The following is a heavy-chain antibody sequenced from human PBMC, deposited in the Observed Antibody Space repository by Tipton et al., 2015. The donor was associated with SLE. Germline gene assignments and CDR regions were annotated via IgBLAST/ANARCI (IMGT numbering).Heavy chain of an antibody. V-gene: IGHV4-59*07. J-gene: IGHJ4*02. CDR3: ASARDHWLVYDY. Sequence: TLSLTCTVSGDSIISSYWSWIRQPPGKGLEWIGYIYYSGTTNYNPSLKSRVTISVDTSKNQASLKLSSVTAADTAVYYCASARDHWLVYDYWGQGTLVTVSS. D-gene: IGHD6-19*01. CDR1: GDSIISSY. CDR2: IYYSGTT.